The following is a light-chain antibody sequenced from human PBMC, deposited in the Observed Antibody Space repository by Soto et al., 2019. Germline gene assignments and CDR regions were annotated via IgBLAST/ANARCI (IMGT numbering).Light chain of an antibody. CDR1: QSISNW. J-gene: IGKJ2*01. CDR3: QQYSSVSPFT. V-gene: IGKV1-5*01. Sequence: DIQMTQSPSTLSAFVGDRVTITCRASQSISNWLAWYQQKPVKAPKLLIYDASSLESGVPSTFSGSGSGTEFSLTISSLQPDDIATYYCQQYSSVSPFTFGQGTKMEIK. CDR2: DAS.